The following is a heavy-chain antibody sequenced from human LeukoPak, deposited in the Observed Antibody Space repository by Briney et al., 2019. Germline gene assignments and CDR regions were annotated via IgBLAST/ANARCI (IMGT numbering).Heavy chain of an antibody. CDR2: IYYSGRT. V-gene: IGHV4-59*08. D-gene: IGHD5-24*01. Sequence: SETLSLTCTVSGGSLSNHYWSWIRQPPGKGLEWIGYIYYSGRTNYNPSLKSRVTISVDTSKNQLSLKLSSVTAADTAVYYCARGGRDGYTLYPFDYWGQGTLVTVSS. CDR1: GGSLSNHY. CDR3: ARGGRDGYTLYPFDY. J-gene: IGHJ4*02.